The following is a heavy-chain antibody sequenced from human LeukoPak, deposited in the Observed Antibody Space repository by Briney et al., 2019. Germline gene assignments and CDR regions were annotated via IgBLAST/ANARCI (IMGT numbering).Heavy chain of an antibody. V-gene: IGHV3-7*01. CDR2: IKQDGSEK. CDR1: GFMFSSHW. D-gene: IGHD1-26*01. J-gene: IGHJ3*02. CDR3: ARGRQNSGSYSDAFDI. Sequence: PGGSLRLSCAASGFMFSSHWMSWVRQAPGKGPEWVANIKQDGSEKYYVDSVKGRFTISRDNAKNSLSLQMNSLRAEDTAVYYCARGRQNSGSYSDAFDIWGQGTVVTVSS.